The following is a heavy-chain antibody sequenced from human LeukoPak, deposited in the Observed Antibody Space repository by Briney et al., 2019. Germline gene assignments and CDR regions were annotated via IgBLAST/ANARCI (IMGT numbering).Heavy chain of an antibody. J-gene: IGHJ4*02. CDR3: ARALSGGSCYSQCYFDY. D-gene: IGHD2-15*01. V-gene: IGHV4-34*01. CDR2: INHSGST. CDR1: GGSFSGYY. Sequence: PSETLSLTCAVYGGSFSGYYWSWIRQPPGKGLEWIGEINHSGSTNYNPSLKSRVTISVDTSKNQFSLKLSSVTAADTAVYYCARALSGGSCYSQCYFDYWGQGTLVTVSS.